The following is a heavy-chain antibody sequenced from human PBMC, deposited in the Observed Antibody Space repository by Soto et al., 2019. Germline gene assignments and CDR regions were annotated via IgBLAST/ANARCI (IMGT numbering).Heavy chain of an antibody. CDR1: GFTFSSYA. CDR2: ISGSGGST. V-gene: IGHV3-23*01. Sequence: VGSRRLSCAASGFTFSSYAMSWVRQAPGKGLEWVSAISGSGGSTYYADSVKGRFTISIDNSKNTLYLQMNSLRAEDTAVYYCAKGGPLYGSGMYYYYGMDVWGQGTTVTVSS. D-gene: IGHD3-10*01. J-gene: IGHJ6*02. CDR3: AKGGPLYGSGMYYYYGMDV.